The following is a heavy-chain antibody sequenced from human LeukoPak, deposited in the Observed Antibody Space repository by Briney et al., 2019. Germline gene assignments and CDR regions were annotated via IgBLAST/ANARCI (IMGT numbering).Heavy chain of an antibody. CDR2: ILYHGSNK. V-gene: IGHV3-30*02. CDR1: GFTFSSYG. CDR3: AKTHYYHQSQQWGEPYYFDY. Sequence: GGSLRLSCAASGFTFSSYGMHWVRQAPGKGLEWVAFILYHGSNKYYADSVKGRFTISRDNSKNTLYLQMNSLRAEDTAVYYCAKTHYYHQSQQWGEPYYFDYWGQGTLVTVSS. J-gene: IGHJ4*02. D-gene: IGHD6-19*01.